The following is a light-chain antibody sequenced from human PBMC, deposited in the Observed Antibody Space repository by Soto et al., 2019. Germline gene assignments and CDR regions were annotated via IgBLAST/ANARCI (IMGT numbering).Light chain of an antibody. CDR2: GAS. CDR3: QQYNNWHFT. V-gene: IGKV3-15*01. Sequence: EIVMTQSPATLSVSPGERATLSCRASQSVSSNLAWYQQKPGQAPRLLIYGASTRATGIPARFSGSGSGTEFTLTISSLQSEDFAVYYCQQYNNWHFTFGPGTKVYIK. CDR1: QSVSSN. J-gene: IGKJ3*01.